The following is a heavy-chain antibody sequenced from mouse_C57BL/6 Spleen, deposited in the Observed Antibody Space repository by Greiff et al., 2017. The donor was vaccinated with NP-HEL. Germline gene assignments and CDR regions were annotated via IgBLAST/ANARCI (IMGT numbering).Heavy chain of an antibody. D-gene: IGHD1-1*02. CDR2: IDPSDSYT. V-gene: IGHV1-59*01. CDR3: AREDYAHGRFYFDY. J-gene: IGHJ2*01. CDR1: GYTFTSYW. Sequence: VQLQQPGAEQVRPGTSVKLSCKASGYTFTSYWMHWVKQRPGQGLEWIGVIDPSDSYTNYNQKFKGKATLTVDTSSSTAYMQLSSLTSEDSAVYYCAREDYAHGRFYFDYWGQGTTLTVSS.